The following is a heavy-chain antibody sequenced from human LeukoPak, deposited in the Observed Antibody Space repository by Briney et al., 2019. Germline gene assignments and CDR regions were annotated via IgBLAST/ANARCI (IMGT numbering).Heavy chain of an antibody. CDR2: IYYRGST. J-gene: IGHJ4*02. CDR3: ARVGYYDSSGSLFDY. D-gene: IGHD3-22*01. V-gene: IGHV4-30-4*08. CDR1: GGSINSGGYY. Sequence: SETLSLTCTVSGGSINSGGYYWSWIRQHPGKGLEWIGYIYYRGSTYYNPSLKSRVTISVDTSKNQFSLKLSSVTAADTAVYYCARVGYYDSSGSLFDYWGQGTLVTVSS.